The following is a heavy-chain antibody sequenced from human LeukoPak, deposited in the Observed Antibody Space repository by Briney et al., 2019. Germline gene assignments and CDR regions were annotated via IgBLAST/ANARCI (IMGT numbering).Heavy chain of an antibody. V-gene: IGHV3-20*04. Sequence: GGSLRLSCAASGFTFDDYGMSWVRHAPGKGLEWVSGINWNGGSTGYADSVKGRFTISRDNSKNTLYLQMNSLRAEDTAVYYCAKDRGEGSYYVDYMDVWGKGTTVTVSS. D-gene: IGHD1-26*01. CDR2: INWNGGST. CDR3: AKDRGEGSYYVDYMDV. J-gene: IGHJ6*03. CDR1: GFTFDDYG.